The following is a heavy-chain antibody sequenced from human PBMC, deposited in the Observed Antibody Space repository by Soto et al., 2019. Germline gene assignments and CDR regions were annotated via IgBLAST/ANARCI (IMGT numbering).Heavy chain of an antibody. V-gene: IGHV1-69*06. D-gene: IGHD2-2*01. Sequence: SVKVSCKASGGTFSSYAISWVRQAPGQGLEWMGGIIPIFGTANYAQKFQGRVTITADKSTSTAYMELSSLRSEDTAVYYCARPLGYCSSTSCPPVDWGQGTLVTVSS. CDR1: GGTFSSYA. CDR3: ARPLGYCSSTSCPPVD. J-gene: IGHJ4*02. CDR2: IIPIFGTA.